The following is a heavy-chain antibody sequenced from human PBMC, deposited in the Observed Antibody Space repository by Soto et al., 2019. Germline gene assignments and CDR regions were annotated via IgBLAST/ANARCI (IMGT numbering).Heavy chain of an antibody. CDR1: GFTFSAYA. D-gene: IGHD2-15*01. CDR3: AKPPGVNNVVPAYFDY. J-gene: IGHJ4*02. V-gene: IGHV3-23*04. Sequence: EVQLVDSGGGLVQPGESLRLSCAGSGFTFSAYAMSWVRQAPGQGLEWVSSISASAITTYNTDSVRGRFTISRDNSRNTVYLQMNSLRAEDTAVYFCAKPPGVNNVVPAYFDYWGGGTRVTVSS. CDR2: ISASAITT.